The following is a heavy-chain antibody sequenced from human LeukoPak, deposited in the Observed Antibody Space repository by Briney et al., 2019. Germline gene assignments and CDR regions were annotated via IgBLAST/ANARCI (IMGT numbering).Heavy chain of an antibody. CDR2: INPNSGGT. V-gene: IGHV1-2*02. CDR3: ARRWYSSGWYSIGEKRTTKEYYYYYMDV. Sequence: GAPVKVSCKASGYTFTGYYMHWVRQAPGQGLEWMGWINPNSGGTNYAQKFQGRVTMTRDTSISTAYMELSRLRSDDTAVYYCARRWYSSGWYSIGEKRTTKEYYYYYMDVWGKGTTVTVSS. J-gene: IGHJ6*03. D-gene: IGHD6-19*01. CDR1: GYTFTGYY.